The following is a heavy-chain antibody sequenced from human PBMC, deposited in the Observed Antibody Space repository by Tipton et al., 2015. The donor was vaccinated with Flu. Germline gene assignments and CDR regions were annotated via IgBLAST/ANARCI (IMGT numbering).Heavy chain of an antibody. CDR2: IYYSGST. V-gene: IGHV4-59*01. CDR1: GGSISSYY. J-gene: IGHJ5*02. D-gene: IGHD3-10*01. Sequence: TLSLTCTVSGGSISSYYWSWIRQPPGKGLEWIGYIYYSGSTNYNPSLKSRVTISVDTSKNQFPLKLSSVTAADTAVYYCARVGITMPFDPWGQGTLVTVSS. CDR3: ARVGITMPFDP.